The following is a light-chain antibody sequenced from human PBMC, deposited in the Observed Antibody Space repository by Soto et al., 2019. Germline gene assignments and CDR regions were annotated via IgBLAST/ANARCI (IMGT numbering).Light chain of an antibody. CDR2: EVS. CDR1: SSDIGSYNY. Sequence: QSALTQPASVSGSPGQAITISCTGTSSDIGSYNYVSWYRQHPGKAPKLLIYEVSHRPSGVSDRFSGSKSGNTASLTISGLQAEDEVDYFCNSFSSSSTVIFGGGTKLTVL. V-gene: IGLV2-14*01. CDR3: NSFSSSSTVI. J-gene: IGLJ2*01.